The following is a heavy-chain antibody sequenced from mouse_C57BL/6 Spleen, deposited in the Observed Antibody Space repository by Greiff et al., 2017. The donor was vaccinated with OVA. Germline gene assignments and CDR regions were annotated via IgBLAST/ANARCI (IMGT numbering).Heavy chain of an antibody. J-gene: IGHJ4*01. Sequence: VQLQQSGAELARPGASVKLSCKASGYTFTSYGISWVKQRTGQGLEWIGEIYPRSGNTYYNEKFKGKATLTADKSSSTACMELRSLTSEDSAVYFCASYYDYDDGFAMDYWGQGTSVTVSS. CDR1: GYTFTSYG. V-gene: IGHV1-81*01. CDR2: IYPRSGNT. CDR3: ASYYDYDDGFAMDY. D-gene: IGHD2-4*01.